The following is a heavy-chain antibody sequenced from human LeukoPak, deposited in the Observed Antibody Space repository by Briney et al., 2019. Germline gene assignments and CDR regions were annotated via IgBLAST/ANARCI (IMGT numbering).Heavy chain of an antibody. D-gene: IGHD1-26*01. J-gene: IGHJ4*02. V-gene: IGHV3-33*06. CDR3: AKPTRGGGGSFHIEQ. Sequence: PGRSLRLSCAASGFTFSNYGMHWVRQTPDKGLEWVAIIWNDGTYDYYADSVKGRFTISRDNSKNMLYLQVNSLRAEDTAVYYCAKPTRGGGGSFHIEQWGQGTLVTVSS. CDR1: GFTFSNYG. CDR2: IWNDGTYD.